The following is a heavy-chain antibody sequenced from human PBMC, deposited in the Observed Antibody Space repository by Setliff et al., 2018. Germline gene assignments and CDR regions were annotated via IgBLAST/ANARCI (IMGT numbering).Heavy chain of an antibody. Sequence: RASVKVSCKASGGTFSSYGISWVRQAPGQGLEWRGGTIPMFGTTNYARKFQGRVTIITDESTSTAYMQLSSLGSEDTAVYYCVREGVDSRSSTDYRYYMDVWGKGTTVTVSS. CDR1: GGTFSSYG. CDR3: VREGVDSRSSTDYRYYMDV. V-gene: IGHV1-69*05. J-gene: IGHJ6*03. D-gene: IGHD3-22*01. CDR2: TIPMFGTT.